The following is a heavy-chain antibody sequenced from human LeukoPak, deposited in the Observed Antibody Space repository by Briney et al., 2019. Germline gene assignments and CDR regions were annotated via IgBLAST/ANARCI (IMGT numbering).Heavy chain of an antibody. V-gene: IGHV1-69*05. CDR2: IIPIFGTA. D-gene: IGHD5-18*01. J-gene: IGHJ3*02. CDR1: GGTFSSYA. CDR3: ARDPGDTAMGDAFDI. Sequence: SVKVSCKASGGTFSSYAISWVRQAPGQGLEWMGRIIPIFGTANYAQKFQGRVTITTDESTGTAYMELSSLRSEDTAVYYCARDPGDTAMGDAFDIWGQGTMVTVSS.